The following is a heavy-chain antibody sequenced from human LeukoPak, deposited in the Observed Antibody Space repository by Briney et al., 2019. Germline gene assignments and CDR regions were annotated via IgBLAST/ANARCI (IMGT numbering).Heavy chain of an antibody. CDR3: ARGPYGSGSLLDY. J-gene: IGHJ4*02. CDR2: IYNSGST. CDR1: GGSISSYY. D-gene: IGHD3-10*01. V-gene: IGHV4-59*01. Sequence: PSETLSLTCTVSGGSISSYYWSWIRQPPGKGLEWIGYIYNSGSTSYNPSLRSRVTISLDTSKNQFSLKLSSVTAADTAVYYCARGPYGSGSLLDYWGQGTLVTVSS.